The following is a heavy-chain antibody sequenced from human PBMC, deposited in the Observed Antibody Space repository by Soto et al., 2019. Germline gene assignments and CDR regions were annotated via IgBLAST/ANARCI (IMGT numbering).Heavy chain of an antibody. D-gene: IGHD5-12*01. Sequence: SETLSLPCSVSGDSIRDYYWSWIPHPAGKGLEWIGRMYISGSTNYNPSLKSRVTMSADTSVNQLSLTLRSVTAADTAIYYCARMYNSGFYRPEGDYYFYGMDVWGQGTTVTVSS. CDR1: GDSIRDYY. CDR2: MYISGST. CDR3: ARMYNSGFYRPEGDYYFYGMDV. V-gene: IGHV4-4*07. J-gene: IGHJ6*02.